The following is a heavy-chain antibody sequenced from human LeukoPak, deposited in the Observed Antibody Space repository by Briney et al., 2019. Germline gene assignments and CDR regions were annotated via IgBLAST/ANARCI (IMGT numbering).Heavy chain of an antibody. J-gene: IGHJ4*02. CDR2: IKQDGSEE. Sequence: GGSLRLSCAASGFTFSGYWMSWVRQAPGKGLEWVANIKQDGSEESVVDSVKGRFTVSRDNAKNSLYLQMNSLRAEDTAVYYCARVLIGNDFWGQGTLITVSS. D-gene: IGHD1-1*01. V-gene: IGHV3-7*01. CDR1: GFTFSGYW. CDR3: ARVLIGNDF.